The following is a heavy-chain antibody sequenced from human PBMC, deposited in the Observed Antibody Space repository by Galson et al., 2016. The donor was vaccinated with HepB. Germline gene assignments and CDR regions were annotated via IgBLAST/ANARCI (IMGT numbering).Heavy chain of an antibody. D-gene: IGHD2-2*01. Sequence: SLRLSCAASGISFSTFSMNWVRQAPGQGLEWLSSIGSNGDFINYADSVKGRFTISRDNADNSLFLHMSSLRAEDTAIYYCARDNSHCGRTSCIPTYRYFDLWGRGTLVTVSS. V-gene: IGHV3-21*01. J-gene: IGHJ2*01. CDR2: IGSNGDFI. CDR3: ARDNSHCGRTSCIPTYRYFDL. CDR1: GISFSTFS.